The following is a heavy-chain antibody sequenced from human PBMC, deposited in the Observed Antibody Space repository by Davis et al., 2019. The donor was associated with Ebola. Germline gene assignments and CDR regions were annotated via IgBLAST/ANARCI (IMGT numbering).Heavy chain of an antibody. CDR2: IYYSGPT. J-gene: IGHJ4*02. V-gene: IGHV4-61*01. CDR1: GGSVSSGSYY. Sequence: SETLSLTCTVSGGSVSSGSYYWSWIRQPPGKGLEWIGYIYYSGPTTYNPSLKSRVTISLDTSRNQFSLQLTSVTAADTAVYYCARDFDYWGQGTLVTVSS. CDR3: ARDFDY.